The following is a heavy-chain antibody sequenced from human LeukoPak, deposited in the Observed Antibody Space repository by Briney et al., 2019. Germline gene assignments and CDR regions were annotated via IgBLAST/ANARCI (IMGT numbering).Heavy chain of an antibody. V-gene: IGHV3-74*01. CDR2: INSDGSGT. J-gene: IGHJ5*02. CDR1: GFTFSSYW. D-gene: IGHD3-9*01. CDR3: ARVNDILTGYYLGGAFDP. Sequence: GGSLRLSCAASGFTFSSYWMHWVRQAPGKGLVWISRINSDGSGTSYADSVKGRFTISRDNAKNTLYLQMNSLRAEDTAVYYCARVNDILTGYYLGGAFDPWGQGTLVTVSS.